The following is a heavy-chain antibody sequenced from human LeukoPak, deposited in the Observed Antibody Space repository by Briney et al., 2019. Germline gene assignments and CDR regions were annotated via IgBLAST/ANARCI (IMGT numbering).Heavy chain of an antibody. V-gene: IGHV5-51*01. D-gene: IGHD5-24*01. CDR2: IHPGDSDT. CDR3: ARRRDGYNYAFDM. J-gene: IGHJ3*02. CDR1: GYSFTSYW. Sequence: GESLKISCKGSGYSFTSYWIGWVRQMPGKGLEWMGIIHPGDSDTRYSSSFQGQVTISADKSITTAYLSLKASDTAMYYCARRRDGYNYAFDMWGQGTMVTVSS.